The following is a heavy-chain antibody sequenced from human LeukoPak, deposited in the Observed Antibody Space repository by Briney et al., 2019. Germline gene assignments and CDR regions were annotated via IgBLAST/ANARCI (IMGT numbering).Heavy chain of an antibody. CDR2: IYPGDSDT. J-gene: IGHJ4*02. D-gene: IGHD3-3*01. V-gene: IGHV5-51*01. CDR1: GHSFTSYW. Sequence: GESLKISCKGSGHSFTSYWIGWVRQMPGKGLEWMVIIYPGDSDTRYSPSFQGQVTISADKSISTAYLQWSSLKASDTAMYYCARQARFLEWLFGSPNYFDYWGQGTLVTVSS. CDR3: ARQARFLEWLFGSPNYFDY.